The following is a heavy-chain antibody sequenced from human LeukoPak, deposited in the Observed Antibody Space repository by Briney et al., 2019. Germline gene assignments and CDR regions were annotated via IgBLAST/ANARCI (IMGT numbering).Heavy chain of an antibody. CDR1: GYTFTSFD. CDR2: MNPNSGNT. Sequence: GASVKVSCKTSGYTFTSFDINWVLQATGQGLEWIGWMNPNSGNTGFSQKFQGRVTMTRDTSISTAYMELSSLRSDDTAIYYCASYYGYASWGQGTLVTVSP. D-gene: IGHD3-16*01. J-gene: IGHJ5*02. CDR3: ASYYGYAS. V-gene: IGHV1-8*01.